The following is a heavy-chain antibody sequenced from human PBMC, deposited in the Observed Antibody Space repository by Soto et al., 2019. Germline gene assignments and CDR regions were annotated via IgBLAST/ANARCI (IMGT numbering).Heavy chain of an antibody. V-gene: IGHV1-46*02. CDR2: INPRGGRT. CDR1: GYTLNTYY. J-gene: IGHJ6*02. Sequence: ASVKVSCKQSGYTLNTYYMHWVRQAPGQGPEWMGIINPRGGRTTYAQNFQDKVTMTRDTSSSTVYMELSSLRSEDTAVYYCARGGGFSPYYYNLDVWGQGTTVTVSS. D-gene: IGHD2-15*01. CDR3: ARGGGFSPYYYNLDV.